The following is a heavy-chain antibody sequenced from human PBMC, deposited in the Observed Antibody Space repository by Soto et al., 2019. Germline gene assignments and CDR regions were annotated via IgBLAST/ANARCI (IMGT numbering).Heavy chain of an antibody. CDR1: GFTFSSYW. Sequence: GGSLRLSCAASGFTFSSYWMHLVRPAPGKGLEYVSAISSNGGSTYYADSVKGRFTISRDNSKNTLYLQMSSLRAEDTAVYYCVSLGTTYYYGMDVWGQGTTVTVSS. D-gene: IGHD1-7*01. CDR2: ISSNGGST. V-gene: IGHV3-64D*08. J-gene: IGHJ6*02. CDR3: VSLGTTYYYGMDV.